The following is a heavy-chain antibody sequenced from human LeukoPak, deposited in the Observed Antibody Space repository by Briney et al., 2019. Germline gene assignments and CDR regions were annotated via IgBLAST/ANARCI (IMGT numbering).Heavy chain of an antibody. CDR3: ARELYSSGYHDAFDI. CDR1: GGSFSGYY. D-gene: IGHD3-22*01. V-gene: IGHV4-34*01. Sequence: SETLSLTCAVYGGSFSGYYWSWIRQPPGKGLEWIVEINHSGSTNYNPSLKSRVTISVDTSKNQFSLKLSSVTAADTAVYYCARELYSSGYHDAFDIWGQGAMVTVSS. J-gene: IGHJ3*02. CDR2: INHSGST.